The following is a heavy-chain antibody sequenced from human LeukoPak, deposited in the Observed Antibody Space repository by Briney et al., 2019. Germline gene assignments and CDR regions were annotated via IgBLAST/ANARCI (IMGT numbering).Heavy chain of an antibody. J-gene: IGHJ3*02. Sequence: PSETLSLTCTVSGGSISSYYWSWIRQPPGKGLEWIGHIYYSGSTNYNPSLKSRVTISVDTSKNQFSLKLSSVTAADTAVYYCARGAYCSGGSCYGDDAFDIWGQGTMVTVSS. CDR2: IYYSGST. V-gene: IGHV4-59*01. CDR3: ARGAYCSGGSCYGDDAFDI. CDR1: GGSISSYY. D-gene: IGHD2-15*01.